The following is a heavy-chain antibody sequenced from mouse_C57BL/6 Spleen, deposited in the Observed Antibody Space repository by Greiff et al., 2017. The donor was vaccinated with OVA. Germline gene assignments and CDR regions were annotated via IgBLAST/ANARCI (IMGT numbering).Heavy chain of an antibody. CDR2: INPNNGGT. CDR1: GYTFTDYY. J-gene: IGHJ4*01. D-gene: IGHD1-1*01. V-gene: IGHV1-26*01. Sequence: VQLQQSGPELVKPGASVKISCTASGYTFTDYYMNWVKQSPGKSLEWIGDINPNNGGTSYNQKFKGKATLTVDKSSSTAYMELRSLTSEDSAVYYCARIYYYGSSYDNYYAMDYWGQGTSVTVSS. CDR3: ARIYYYGSSYDNYYAMDY.